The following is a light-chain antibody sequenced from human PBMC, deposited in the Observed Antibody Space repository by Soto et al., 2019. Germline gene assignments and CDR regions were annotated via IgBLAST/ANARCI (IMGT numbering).Light chain of an antibody. CDR1: SSNIGAGYD. J-gene: IGLJ1*01. V-gene: IGLV1-40*01. Sequence: QSVLTQPPSVSGAPGQGVTISCTGRSSNIGAGYDVHWYQQLPGAAPKLLIFGNDNRPSGVPDRFSGFRSGTSASLAITGLQAEDEADYYCQSYDRSLSGSVFGAGTKLTVL. CDR2: GND. CDR3: QSYDRSLSGSV.